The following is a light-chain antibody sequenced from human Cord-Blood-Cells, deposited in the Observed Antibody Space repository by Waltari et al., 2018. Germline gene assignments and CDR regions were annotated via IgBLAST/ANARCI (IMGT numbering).Light chain of an antibody. Sequence: QSALTQPASVSGSPGQSITISCTGTSSDVGSYNLVSWYQKHPGKAPKLRIYEGSKRPSGVSSRFSGSNAGSTASLPIAGLQAEDEADYYCCSYAGSSTWVFGGGTKLTVL. V-gene: IGLV2-23*01. CDR3: CSYAGSSTWV. CDR2: EGS. J-gene: IGLJ3*02. CDR1: SSDVGSYNL.